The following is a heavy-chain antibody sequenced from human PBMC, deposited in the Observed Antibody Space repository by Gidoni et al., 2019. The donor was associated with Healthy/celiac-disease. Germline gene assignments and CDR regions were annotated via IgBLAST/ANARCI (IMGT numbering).Heavy chain of an antibody. CDR1: GGSISSYH. J-gene: IGHJ2*01. V-gene: IGHV4-59*01. CDR3: ARGFLQPSPGSELWYFDL. Sequence: QVQLQESGPGLVKPSENLSLTCTVSGGSISSYHWSWIRQPPGKGLEWIGYIYYSGSTNYNPSLKSRVTISVDTSKNQFSLKLSSVTAADTAVYYCARGFLQPSPGSELWYFDLWGRGTLVTVSS. D-gene: IGHD3-10*01. CDR2: IYYSGST.